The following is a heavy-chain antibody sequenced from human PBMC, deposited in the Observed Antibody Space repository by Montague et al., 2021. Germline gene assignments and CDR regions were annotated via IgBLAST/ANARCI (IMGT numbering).Heavy chain of an antibody. J-gene: IGHJ6*03. V-gene: IGHV4-38-2*02. Sequence: SETLSLTCTVSRSLINSDYYWGWIQQPPGKGLEWMGSDSHGGRTYYNPSLKSIVTMSVDTSNNHFSLKMSSLTAADTAMYYCAGERDRYYYMDIWGKGTTITVSS. CDR2: DSHGGRT. CDR1: RSLINSDYY. CDR3: AGERDRYYYMDI.